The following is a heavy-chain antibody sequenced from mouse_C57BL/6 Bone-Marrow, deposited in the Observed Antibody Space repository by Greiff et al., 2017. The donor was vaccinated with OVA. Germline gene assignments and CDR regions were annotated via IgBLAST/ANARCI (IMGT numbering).Heavy chain of an antibody. CDR1: GYTFTDYY. J-gene: IGHJ4*01. V-gene: IGHV1-19*01. CDR3: ARGRLLPPYYAMDY. CDR2: INPYNGGT. Sequence: EVQLQQSGPVLVKPGASVKMSCKASGYTFTDYYMNWVKQSHGKSLEWIGVINPYNGGTSYNQKFKGKATLTVDKSSSTAYMELNSLTSEDSAVYYCARGRLLPPYYAMDYWGQGTSVTVSS. D-gene: IGHD2-3*01.